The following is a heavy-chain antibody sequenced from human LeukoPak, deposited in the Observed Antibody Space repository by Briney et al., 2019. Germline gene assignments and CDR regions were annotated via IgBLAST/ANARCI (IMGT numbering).Heavy chain of an antibody. V-gene: IGHV1-69*06. D-gene: IGHD3-22*01. Sequence: SVKVSCKASGGTFSSYAISWVRQAPGQGLEWMGGIIPIFGTANYAQKFQGRVTITADKSTSTAYMELSSLRSEDTAVYYCARSLEYYYDSSGYYYSLDYWGQGTLVTVSS. J-gene: IGHJ4*02. CDR1: GGTFSSYA. CDR2: IIPIFGTA. CDR3: ARSLEYYYDSSGYYYSLDY.